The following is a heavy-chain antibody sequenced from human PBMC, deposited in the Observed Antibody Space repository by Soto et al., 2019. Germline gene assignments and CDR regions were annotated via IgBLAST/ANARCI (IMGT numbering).Heavy chain of an antibody. CDR1: GGTFSSYT. J-gene: IGHJ4*02. CDR3: ARVGYQVENY. Sequence: QVQLVQSGAEVKKPGSSVKVSCKASGGTFSSYTISWVRQAPGQGLEWMGRTIPILGIANYAQKFQGRVTITADKSTSTAYMELSSLRSEDTAVYYCARVGYQVENYWGQGTLVTVSS. D-gene: IGHD3-16*02. V-gene: IGHV1-69*02. CDR2: TIPILGIA.